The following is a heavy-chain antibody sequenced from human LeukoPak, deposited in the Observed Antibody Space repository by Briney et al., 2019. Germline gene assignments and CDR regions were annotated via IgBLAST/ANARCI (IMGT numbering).Heavy chain of an antibody. V-gene: IGHV4-39*01. J-gene: IGHJ3*02. CDR2: IYYSGST. CDR3: ARRFRTIPSAFDI. Sequence: LETLSLTCTVSGGSISSSSYYWGWIRQPPGKGLEWIGSIYYSGSTYYNLSLKSRVTISVDTSKNQFSLKLSSVTAADTAVYYCARRFRTIPSAFDIWGLGTMVSVSS. D-gene: IGHD2-21*01. CDR1: GGSISSSSYY.